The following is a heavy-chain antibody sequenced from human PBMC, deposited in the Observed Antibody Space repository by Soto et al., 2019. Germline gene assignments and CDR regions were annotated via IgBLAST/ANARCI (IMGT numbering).Heavy chain of an antibody. CDR2: IYDSGVT. V-gene: IGHV4-30-4*08. D-gene: IGHD5-18*01. CDR1: CAIVTSGENH. Sequence: SETLSLTCRVSCAIVTSGENHLSWLRQPPGKGVEWIGYIYDSGVTNYTPALKIRVTLSLDRPNDKLSLKLRPVRAADTAVYFCVRDLYHGYTGNVWGNVTLVT. J-gene: IGHJ3*01. CDR3: VRDLYHGYTGNV.